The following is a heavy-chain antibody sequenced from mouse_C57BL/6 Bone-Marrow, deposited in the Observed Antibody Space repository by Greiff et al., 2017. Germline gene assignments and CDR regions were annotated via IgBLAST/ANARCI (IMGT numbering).Heavy chain of an antibody. CDR1: GYTFTSYW. CDR3: ARSGERRDYFDY. CDR2: IDPSDSYT. J-gene: IGHJ2*01. V-gene: IGHV1-69*01. Sequence: QVQLKQPGAELVMPGASVKLSCKASGYTFTSYWMHWVKQRPGQGLEWIGEIDPSDSYTNYNQKFKGKSTLTVDKSSSTAYMQLSSLTSEDSAVYYCARSGERRDYFDYWGQGTTLTVSS. D-gene: IGHD2-12*01.